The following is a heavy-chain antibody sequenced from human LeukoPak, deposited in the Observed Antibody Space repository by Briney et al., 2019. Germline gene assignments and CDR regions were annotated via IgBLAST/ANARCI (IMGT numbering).Heavy chain of an antibody. CDR1: GFPFSTYW. D-gene: IGHD2-2*01. CDR3: AKGDFVVVPAAEDY. J-gene: IGHJ4*02. V-gene: IGHV3-23*01. CDR2: ISGSGGST. Sequence: GGALRLCFAASGFPFSTYWMSWVRPAPGKGLEWVSAISGSGGSTYYADSVKGRFTISRDNSKNTLYLQMNSLRAEDTAVYYCAKGDFVVVPAAEDYWGQGTLVTVSS.